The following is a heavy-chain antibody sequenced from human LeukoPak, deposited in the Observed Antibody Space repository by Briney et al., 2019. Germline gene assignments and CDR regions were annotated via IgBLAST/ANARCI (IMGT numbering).Heavy chain of an antibody. J-gene: IGHJ4*02. V-gene: IGHV3-23*01. CDR2: ISSSDDRT. CDR1: GFAFSSYA. D-gene: IGHD4-23*01. CDR3: ATDYGGNS. Sequence: PGGSLRLSCAASGFAFSSYAMSWVRQAPGKGLEWVSAISSSDDRTYYADSVKGRFTISRDNSKDTLYLQMSSLRAEDTAVYYCATDYGGNSWGQGTLVTVSS.